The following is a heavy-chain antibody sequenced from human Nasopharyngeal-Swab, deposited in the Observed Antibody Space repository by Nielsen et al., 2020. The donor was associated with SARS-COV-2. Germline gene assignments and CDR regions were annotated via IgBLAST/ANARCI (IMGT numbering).Heavy chain of an antibody. V-gene: IGHV1-18*01. D-gene: IGHD6-13*01. CDR3: ARGIAAAKHYYYYMDD. J-gene: IGHJ6*03. CDR2: ISAYNGNT. Sequence: WVRQAPGQGLEWMGWISAYNGNTNYAQKLQGRVTMTTDTSTGTAYMELRSLRSDDTAVYCCARGIAAAKHYYYYMDDWGKGTTVTVSS.